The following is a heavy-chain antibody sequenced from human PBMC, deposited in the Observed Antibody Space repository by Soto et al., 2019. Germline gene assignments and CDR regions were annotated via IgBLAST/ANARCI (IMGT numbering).Heavy chain of an antibody. Sequence: QVQLVESGGGVVQPGRSLRLSCAASGFTFSAYGIHWVRQAPGKGLEWVATISFYSRDKLFVDSMNGRLSISRENSRNTVYLQMDSLRAEDTAVYHCARVCGGDCGNAFDVWGQGTVVAVSS. V-gene: IGHV3-33*05. J-gene: IGHJ3*01. D-gene: IGHD2-21*02. CDR1: GFTFSAYG. CDR3: ARVCGGDCGNAFDV. CDR2: ISFYSRDK.